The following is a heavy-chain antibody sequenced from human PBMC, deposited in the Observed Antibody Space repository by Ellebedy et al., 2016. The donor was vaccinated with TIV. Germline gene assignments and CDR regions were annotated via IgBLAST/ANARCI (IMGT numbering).Heavy chain of an antibody. V-gene: IGHV3-48*04. CDR3: ANLVGHLHY. Sequence: GESLKISCAASGFTFSSYGMNWVRQAPGRGLEWVSYISSTSGNIQYTDSVKGRFTVSRDNAKNSLYLQMNSLRVEDTAVYYCANLVGHLHYWGQGTLVTVSS. CDR1: GFTFSSYG. J-gene: IGHJ4*02. CDR2: ISSTSGNI.